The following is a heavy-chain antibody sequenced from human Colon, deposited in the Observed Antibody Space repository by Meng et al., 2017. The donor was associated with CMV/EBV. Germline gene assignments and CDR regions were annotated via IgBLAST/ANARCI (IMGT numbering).Heavy chain of an antibody. D-gene: IGHD5-12*01. CDR3: ARYAGWLKAYDD. CDR1: GGSISSYY. Sequence: SETLSLTCSVSGGSISSYYWSWVRQPPGKGLEWIGHIYKGGTTTYSPYLKSRVTISLDTSKNQFYLKMNYLTAADTAVYYCARYAGWLKAYDDWGQGTPVTVAS. J-gene: IGHJ4*02. CDR2: IYKGGTT. V-gene: IGHV4-4*08.